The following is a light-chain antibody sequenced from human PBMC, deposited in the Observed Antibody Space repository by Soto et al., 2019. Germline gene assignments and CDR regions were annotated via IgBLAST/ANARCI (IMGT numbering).Light chain of an antibody. V-gene: IGLV2-14*03. CDR2: DFA. J-gene: IGLJ1*01. CDR1: SSDVGGSNF. CDR3: VSYTSSTTYV. Sequence: QSALTQPASVSDSPGQSITISCTGTSSDVGGSNFVSWYQQHPGKPPKLIIYDFANRPSGVSNRFSGSKSGSTASLIISRLQTEDEADYYCVSYTSSTTYVFGTGTKVTVL.